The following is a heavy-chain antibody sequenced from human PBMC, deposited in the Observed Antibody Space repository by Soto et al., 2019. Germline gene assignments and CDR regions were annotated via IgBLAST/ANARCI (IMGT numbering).Heavy chain of an antibody. Sequence: PGGSLRLSCAASGFNFSSYSMNWVRQAPGKGLEWVSSITSSSIYIYYADSVKGRFTISRDNAKNSLYLQMNSLRAEDTAVYYCAKGARYNWNYDWFDPWGQGTLVTVSS. CDR1: GFNFSSYS. D-gene: IGHD1-7*01. V-gene: IGHV3-21*01. CDR2: ITSSSIYI. J-gene: IGHJ5*02. CDR3: AKGARYNWNYDWFDP.